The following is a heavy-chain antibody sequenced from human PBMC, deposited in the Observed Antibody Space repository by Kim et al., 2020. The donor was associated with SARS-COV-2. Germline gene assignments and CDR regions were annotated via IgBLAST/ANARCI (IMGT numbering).Heavy chain of an antibody. Sequence: ASVKVSCKASGYTFTSYDINWVRQATGQGLEWMGWMNPNSGNTGYAQKFQGRVTMTRNTSISTAYMELSSLRSEDTAVYYCARVKYYDILTGWGPFNPWGQGTLVTVSS. CDR1: GYTFTSYD. CDR3: ARVKYYDILTGWGPFNP. CDR2: MNPNSGNT. V-gene: IGHV1-8*01. D-gene: IGHD3-9*01. J-gene: IGHJ5*02.